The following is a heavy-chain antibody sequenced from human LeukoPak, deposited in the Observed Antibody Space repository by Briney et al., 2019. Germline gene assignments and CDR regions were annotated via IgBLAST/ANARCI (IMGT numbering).Heavy chain of an antibody. Sequence: PGGSLRLSCAASGFTVSSNYMSWVRQAPGKGLEWASGIYSGGSTYYADPVKGRFTISRDNSKNTLYLQMNSLRAEDTAVYYCARGFYCSSSSCPHLDYWGQGTLVTVSS. J-gene: IGHJ4*02. V-gene: IGHV3-53*01. D-gene: IGHD2-2*01. CDR1: GFTVSSNY. CDR3: ARGFYCSSSSCPHLDY. CDR2: IYSGGST.